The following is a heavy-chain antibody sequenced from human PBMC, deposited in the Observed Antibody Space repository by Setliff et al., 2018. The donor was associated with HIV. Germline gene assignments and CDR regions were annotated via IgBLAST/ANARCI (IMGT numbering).Heavy chain of an antibody. D-gene: IGHD4-17*01. CDR2: IYTSEST. J-gene: IGHJ3*02. CDR3: ARDYGDYVFAFDI. V-gene: IGHV4-4*07. CDR1: GGSISSYYY. Sequence: SETLSLTCTVSGGSISSYYYWSWIRQPAGKGLEWIGRIYTSESTNYNPSLKSRVTMSLDTSRNQFSLTLSSVTAADTAVYYCARDYGDYVFAFDIWGQGTMVTVS.